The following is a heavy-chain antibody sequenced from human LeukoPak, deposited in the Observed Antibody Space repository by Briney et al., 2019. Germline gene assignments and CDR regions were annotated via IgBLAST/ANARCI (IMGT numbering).Heavy chain of an antibody. CDR1: GFTFSCYD. V-gene: IGHV3-23*01. J-gene: IGHJ4*02. CDR3: ARDNAPYDRTFDY. Sequence: PGGSLRLSCAASGFTFSCYDMNWVRQAPGKGLEWVSDISGSSIGTYYADSVKGRFTISRDNSKNSLYLQMNSLRDEDTAVYYCARDNAPYDRTFDYWGQGTLVTVSS. CDR2: ISGSSIGT. D-gene: IGHD3-22*01.